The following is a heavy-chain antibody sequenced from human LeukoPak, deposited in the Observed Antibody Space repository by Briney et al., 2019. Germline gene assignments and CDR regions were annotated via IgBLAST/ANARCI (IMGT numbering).Heavy chain of an antibody. Sequence: SQTLSLTCTASGGSISSGSYYWSWIRQPAGKGLEWIGRIYTSGSTNYNPSLKSRVTISVDTSKNQFSLKLSSVTAADTAVYYCARQKWAVVTAPYYFDYWGQGTLVTVSS. J-gene: IGHJ4*02. CDR2: IYTSGST. D-gene: IGHD5-18*01. CDR1: GGSISSGSYY. CDR3: ARQKWAVVTAPYYFDY. V-gene: IGHV4-61*02.